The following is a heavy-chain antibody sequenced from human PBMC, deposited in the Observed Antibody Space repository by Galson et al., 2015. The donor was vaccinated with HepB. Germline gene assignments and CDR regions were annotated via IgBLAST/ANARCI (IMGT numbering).Heavy chain of an antibody. CDR2: INTGDGHT. V-gene: IGHV1-3*04. J-gene: IGHJ4*02. Sequence: SVKVSCKASGYIFTTYGIHWVRQAPGQRLELMGWINTGDGHTLYSPKFQGRVTITRDTSATTAYMELSSLTAEDTAIYFCARDEELGPYYFYYWGQGTLVIVSA. CDR3: ARDEELGPYYFYY. CDR1: GYIFTTYG. D-gene: IGHD1-26*01.